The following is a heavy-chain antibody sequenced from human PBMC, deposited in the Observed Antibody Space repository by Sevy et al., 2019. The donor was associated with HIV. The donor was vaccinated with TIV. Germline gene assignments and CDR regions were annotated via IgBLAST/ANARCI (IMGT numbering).Heavy chain of an antibody. D-gene: IGHD2-2*01. CDR3: AKVLQIVVVPAAIDYYYGMDV. CDR2: MRFDGTIK. Sequence: GGSLRLSCAASGFTFSTYGMHWVRQAPGRGLEWVAFMRFDGTIKYHTDSVKGRFTISSANSKNTLYLQMKGLKTEDMAVYFCAKVLQIVVVPAAIDYYYGMDVWGQGTTVTVSS. J-gene: IGHJ6*02. CDR1: GFTFSTYG. V-gene: IGHV3-30*02.